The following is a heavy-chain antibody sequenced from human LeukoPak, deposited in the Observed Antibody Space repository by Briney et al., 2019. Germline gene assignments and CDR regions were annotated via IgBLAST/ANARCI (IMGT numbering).Heavy chain of an antibody. CDR2: MYHSGST. D-gene: IGHD6-19*01. J-gene: IGHJ4*02. V-gene: IGHV4-39*02. CDR3: ARVKITVAGPFDH. CDR1: GGSISSSDYY. Sequence: SETLCLTCTVSGGSISSSDYYWGWIRQPPGKGLEWIGTMYHSGSTYYNPSLKSRVTISVDTSMNHFSLKVTSVTAADTAVYYCARVKITVAGPFDHWGQGTLVTVSS.